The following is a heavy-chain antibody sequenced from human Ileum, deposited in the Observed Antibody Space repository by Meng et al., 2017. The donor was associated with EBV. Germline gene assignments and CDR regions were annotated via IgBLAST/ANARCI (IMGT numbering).Heavy chain of an antibody. Sequence: QVQLQESGPGLVKPSGTLSLTCAVSGGSTSSSNWWSWVRQSPGKGLEWIGETYHSGSTNYNPSLKSRVTISVDKSKNEFSLKLNSVTAADTAVYYCTHYNWGNHPDGVYWGQGTLVNVSS. J-gene: IGHJ4*02. CDR3: THYNWGNHPDGVY. V-gene: IGHV4-4*02. CDR2: TYHSGST. D-gene: IGHD3-16*01. CDR1: GGSTSSSNW.